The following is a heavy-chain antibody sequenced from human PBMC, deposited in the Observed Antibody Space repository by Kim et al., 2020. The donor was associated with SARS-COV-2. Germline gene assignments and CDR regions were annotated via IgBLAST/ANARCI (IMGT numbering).Heavy chain of an antibody. D-gene: IGHD2-2*02. J-gene: IGHJ3*02. CDR3: AKYCSSTSCYRAFDI. Sequence: GGSLRLSCAASGFTFSSYGMHWVRQAPGKGLEWVAVISYDGSNKYYADSVKGRFTISRDNSKNTLYLQMNSLRAEDTAVYYCAKYCSSTSCYRAFDIWGQGTMVTVSS. V-gene: IGHV3-30*18. CDR2: ISYDGSNK. CDR1: GFTFSSYG.